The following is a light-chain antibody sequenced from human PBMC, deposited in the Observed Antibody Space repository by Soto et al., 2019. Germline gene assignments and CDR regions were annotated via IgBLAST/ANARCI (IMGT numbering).Light chain of an antibody. V-gene: IGKV3-20*01. CDR2: GAS. J-gene: IGKJ1*01. CDR1: QSLITRY. CDR3: QDYGTSAPWT. Sequence: EIVLTQSPGTLSLFPGERATLSCRASQSLITRYLAWYQQKPGQAPRLLICGASSRATGIPDRFSGRGSGTEFTLTISRLEPEDFAVYYCQDYGTSAPWTFGQGTRVEIK.